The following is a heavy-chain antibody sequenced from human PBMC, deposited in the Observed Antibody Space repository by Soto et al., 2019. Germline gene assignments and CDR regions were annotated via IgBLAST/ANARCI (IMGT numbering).Heavy chain of an antibody. CDR3: AMGGEEWLRIDY. CDR1: RVTFSSYT. CDR2: IIPILGIA. J-gene: IGHJ4*02. Sequence: SVKVSCEASRVTFSSYTISWLRQAPGQGLEWMGRIIPILGIANYAQKFQGRVTITADKSTSTAYMELSSLRSEDTAVYYCAMGGEEWLRIDYWGQGTLVTSPQ. D-gene: IGHD5-12*01. V-gene: IGHV1-69*02.